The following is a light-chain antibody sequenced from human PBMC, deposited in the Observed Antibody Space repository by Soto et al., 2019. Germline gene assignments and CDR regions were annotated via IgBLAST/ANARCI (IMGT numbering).Light chain of an antibody. Sequence: QLTQSPSSVSASVGDRVTITCQTSKDISTSVAWYQQKPGKAPNLLIYSASALHRGVPSRFSGSGSGADFILTVSSLQPEDSATYYCQQLNSYPITFGQGTRLEIK. CDR3: QQLNSYPIT. CDR1: KDISTS. V-gene: IGKV1D-12*01. CDR2: SAS. J-gene: IGKJ5*01.